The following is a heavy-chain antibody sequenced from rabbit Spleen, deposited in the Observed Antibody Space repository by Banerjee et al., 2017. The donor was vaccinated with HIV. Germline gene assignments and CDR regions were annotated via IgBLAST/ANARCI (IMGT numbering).Heavy chain of an antibody. CDR3: ASYDDYGGFNL. CDR1: GFSFSNGYY. CDR2: IDAGRGGTT. Sequence: QSLEESGGDLVKPGASLTLTCTASGFSFSNGYYMCWVRQAPGKGLEWIACIDAGRGGTTYYASWAKGRFTISRTSSTTVTLQMTSLTAAHTATYFCASYDDYGGFNLWGQGTLVTVS. V-gene: IGHV1S40*01. D-gene: IGHD2-1*01. J-gene: IGHJ4*01.